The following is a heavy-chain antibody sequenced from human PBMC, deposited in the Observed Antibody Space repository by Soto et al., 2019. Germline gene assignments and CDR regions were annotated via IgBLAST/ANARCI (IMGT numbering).Heavy chain of an antibody. V-gene: IGHV3-33*01. J-gene: IGHJ5*02. CDR1: GFTFSSYG. CDR3: ARDDDIVVARWNWFDP. CDR2: IWYDGSNK. D-gene: IGHD2-15*01. Sequence: GGSLRLSCAASGFTFSSYGMHWVRQAPGKGLEWVAVIWYDGSNKYYADSVKGRFTISRDNSKNTLYLQMNSLRAEDTAVYYCARDDDIVVARWNWFDPWGQGTLVTVSS.